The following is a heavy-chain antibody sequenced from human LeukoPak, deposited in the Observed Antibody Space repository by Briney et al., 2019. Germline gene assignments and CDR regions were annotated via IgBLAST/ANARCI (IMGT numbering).Heavy chain of an antibody. D-gene: IGHD4-17*01. CDR2: VSGSGGST. V-gene: IGHV3-23*01. Sequence: GRSLRLSCAASGFTFSSYWMHWVRQAPGKGLVWVSAVSGSGGSTYYADSVKGRFTISRDNSKNTLYLQMNTLRAEDTAVYHCAKAMTTVTTSGFDPWGPGTLVTVSS. J-gene: IGHJ5*02. CDR1: GFTFSSYW. CDR3: AKAMTTVTTSGFDP.